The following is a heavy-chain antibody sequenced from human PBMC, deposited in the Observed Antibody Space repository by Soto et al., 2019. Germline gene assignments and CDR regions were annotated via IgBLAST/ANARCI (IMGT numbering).Heavy chain of an antibody. Sequence: TLSLTCNVSGGPIKTGDYYWNWIRQPPGKGLEWIGYVFYSGATNYSPSLKSRAAISMDTSKNQFSLSLTSVTAADTAVYYCARAGFSYGHLLFWGQGIRVTVSS. CDR3: ARAGFSYGHLLF. J-gene: IGHJ4*02. V-gene: IGHV4-30-4*01. CDR1: GGPIKTGDYY. D-gene: IGHD3-10*01. CDR2: VFYSGAT.